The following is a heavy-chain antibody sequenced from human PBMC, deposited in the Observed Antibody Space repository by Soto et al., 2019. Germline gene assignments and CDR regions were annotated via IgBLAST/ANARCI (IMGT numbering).Heavy chain of an antibody. CDR1: GGTFSSYT. Sequence: QVQLVQSGAEVKKPGSSVKVSCKASGGTFSSYTISWVRQATGQGLEWMGRIIPILGIANYAQKFQGRVTITADKSTSTAYMELSSLRSEDTAVYYCARSHLDSGSWGNDYWGQGTLVTVSS. J-gene: IGHJ4*02. CDR3: ARSHLDSGSWGNDY. D-gene: IGHD1-26*01. V-gene: IGHV1-69*02. CDR2: IIPILGIA.